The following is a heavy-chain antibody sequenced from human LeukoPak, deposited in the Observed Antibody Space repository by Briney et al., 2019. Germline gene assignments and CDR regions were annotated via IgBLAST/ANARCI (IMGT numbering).Heavy chain of an antibody. V-gene: IGHV4-38-2*01. CDR1: GYSISSGYY. CDR2: IYHSGST. J-gene: IGHJ5*02. CDR3: ATLKVGGATTTWFDP. Sequence: PSEALSLTCAVSGYSISSGYYWGWIRQPPGKGLEWIGSIYHSGSTYYNPSLKSRVTISVDTSKNQFSLKLSSVTAADTAVYYCATLKVGGATTTWFDPGGQGTLVTVSS. D-gene: IGHD1-26*01.